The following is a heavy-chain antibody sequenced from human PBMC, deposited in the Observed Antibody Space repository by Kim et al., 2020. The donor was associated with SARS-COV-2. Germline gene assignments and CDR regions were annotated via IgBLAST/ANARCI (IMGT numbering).Heavy chain of an antibody. D-gene: IGHD3-10*01. J-gene: IGHJ4*02. Sequence: PSLKSRVTRSVDTSKNQFSLKLSSVTAADTAVYYCAGQHEVAGTRTFDYWGEGTLVTVSS. V-gene: IGHV4-39*01. CDR3: AGQHEVAGTRTFDY.